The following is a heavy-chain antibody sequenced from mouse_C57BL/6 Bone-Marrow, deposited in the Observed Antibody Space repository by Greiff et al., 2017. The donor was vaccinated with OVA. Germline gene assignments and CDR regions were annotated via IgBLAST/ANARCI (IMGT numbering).Heavy chain of an antibody. J-gene: IGHJ4*01. CDR3: AGGSAAFRCYAMDY. CDR1: GYTFTNYW. V-gene: IGHV1-63*01. Sequence: QVQLQQSGAELVRPGTSVKMSCKASGYTFTNYWIGWAKQRPGHGLEWIGDIYPGGGYTNYNEKFKGKATLTADKSSSTAYMQISSLTSEDSAIYYCAGGSAAFRCYAMDYWGQGTSVTVSS. CDR2: IYPGGGYT.